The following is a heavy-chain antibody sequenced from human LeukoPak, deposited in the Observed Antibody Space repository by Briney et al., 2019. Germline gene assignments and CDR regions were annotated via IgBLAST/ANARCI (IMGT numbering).Heavy chain of an antibody. CDR2: ISWNSGSI. CDR3: AREGILAALPYNWFDP. D-gene: IGHD6-6*01. V-gene: IGHV3-9*01. CDR1: GFTFDDYA. J-gene: IGHJ5*02. Sequence: PGGSLRLSCAASGFTFDDYAMHWVRQAPGKGLEWVSGISWNSGSIGYADSVKGRFTISRDNAKNSLYLQMNSLRAEDTAVYYCAREGILAALPYNWFDPWGQGTLVTVSS.